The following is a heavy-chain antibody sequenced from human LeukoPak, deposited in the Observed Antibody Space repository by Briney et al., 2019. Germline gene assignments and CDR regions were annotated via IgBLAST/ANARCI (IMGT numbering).Heavy chain of an antibody. CDR1: GFTFSSYA. Sequence: PGRSLRLSCAASGFTFSSYAMHWVRQAPGKGLEWVAVISYDGSNEYYADSVKGRFTISRDNSKNTLYLQMNSLRAEDTAVYYCARKGIAAAGGLDYWGQGTLVTVSS. D-gene: IGHD6-13*01. J-gene: IGHJ4*02. CDR2: ISYDGSNE. CDR3: ARKGIAAAGGLDY. V-gene: IGHV3-30-3*01.